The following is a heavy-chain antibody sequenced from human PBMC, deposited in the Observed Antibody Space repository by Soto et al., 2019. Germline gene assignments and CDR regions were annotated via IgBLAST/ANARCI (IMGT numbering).Heavy chain of an antibody. D-gene: IGHD4-4*01. CDR1: CGSISSGDYY. CDR3: ARGPVSHFDY. J-gene: IGHJ4*02. V-gene: IGHV4-30-4*01. CDR2: IYYSGST. Sequence: SSETLSLTCTVSCGSISSGDYYWSWIRQPPGKGLEWIGYIYYSGSTYYNPSLKSRVTISVDTSKNQFSLKLSSVTAADTAVYYCARGPVSHFDYWGQGTLVTVSS.